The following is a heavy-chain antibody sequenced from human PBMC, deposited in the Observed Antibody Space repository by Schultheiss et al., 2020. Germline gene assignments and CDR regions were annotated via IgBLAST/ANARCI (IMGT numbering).Heavy chain of an antibody. D-gene: IGHD6-19*01. CDR2: INHSGST. Sequence: GSLRLSCAASGFTVSSNYMSWVRQAPGKGLEWIGEINHSGSTNYNPSLKSRVTISVDTSKNQFSLKLSSVTAADTAVYYCARGVRGWFFDYWGQGTLVTVSS. J-gene: IGHJ4*02. V-gene: IGHV4-34*01. CDR3: ARGVRGWFFDY. CDR1: GFTVSSNY.